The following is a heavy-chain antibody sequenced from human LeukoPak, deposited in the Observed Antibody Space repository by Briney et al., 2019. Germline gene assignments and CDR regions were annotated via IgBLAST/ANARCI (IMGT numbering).Heavy chain of an antibody. J-gene: IGHJ6*03. CDR3: ARGRVSSSSWYSTYYYYFYMDV. CDR1: GYTFTGYY. Sequence: ASVKVSCKASGYTFTGYYMHWVRQAPGQGLEWMGWINPNGGGTNYAQKFQGRVTMTRDTSISTAYMELSRLRSDDTAVYYCARGRVSSSSWYSTYYYYFYMDVWGKGTTVTVSS. V-gene: IGHV1-2*02. D-gene: IGHD6-13*01. CDR2: INPNGGGT.